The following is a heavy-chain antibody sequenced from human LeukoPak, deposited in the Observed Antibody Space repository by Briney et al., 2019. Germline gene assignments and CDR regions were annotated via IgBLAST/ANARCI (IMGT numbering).Heavy chain of an antibody. Sequence: SVKVSCKASGGTFSSYAISWVLQAPGQGLEWMGGIIPIFGTANYAQKFQGRVTITADESTSTAYMELSSLRSEDTAVYYCARVSSYCSGGSCSDFDYWGQGTLVTVSS. CDR3: ARVSSYCSGGSCSDFDY. CDR2: IIPIFGTA. CDR1: GGTFSSYA. V-gene: IGHV1-69*13. D-gene: IGHD2-15*01. J-gene: IGHJ4*02.